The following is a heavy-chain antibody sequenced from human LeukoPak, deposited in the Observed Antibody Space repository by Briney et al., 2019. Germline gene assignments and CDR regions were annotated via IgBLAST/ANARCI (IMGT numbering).Heavy chain of an antibody. CDR2: ISGSGGST. Sequence: PGGSLRLSCAASGFTFSSYAMSWVRQAPGKGLEWASAISGSGGSTYYADSVKGRFTISRDNSKNTLYLQMNSLRAEDTAVYYCAKVSGVLRFLEWLLSHPLLDYWGQGTLVTVSS. CDR1: GFTFSSYA. D-gene: IGHD3-3*01. CDR3: AKVSGVLRFLEWLLSHPLLDY. J-gene: IGHJ4*02. V-gene: IGHV3-23*01.